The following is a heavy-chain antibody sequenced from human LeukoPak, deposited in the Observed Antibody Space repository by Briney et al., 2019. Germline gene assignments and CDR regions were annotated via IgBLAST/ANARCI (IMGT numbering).Heavy chain of an antibody. Sequence: SETLSLTCTVSGGSISSYYWSWIRQPPGKGLEWIGYIYYSGSTNYNPSLKSRVTISVDTSKNQFSLKLSSVTAADTAVYYCARGGSEGGYYGMDVWGQGTTVTVSS. V-gene: IGHV4-59*01. CDR3: ARGGSEGGYYGMDV. CDR1: GGSISSYY. CDR2: IYYSGST. J-gene: IGHJ6*02. D-gene: IGHD1-26*01.